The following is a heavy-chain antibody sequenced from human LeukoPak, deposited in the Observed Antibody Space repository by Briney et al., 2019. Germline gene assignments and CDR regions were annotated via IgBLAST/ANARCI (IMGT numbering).Heavy chain of an antibody. CDR3: ARGEGYSGYDFYY. Sequence: GGSLRLSCAASGFTFSSYNINWVRQAPGKGLEWVSSISTSSSYIYYADSVKGRFTISRDNAKKSLYLQMNSLRAEDTAVYYCARGEGYSGYDFYYWGQGTLVTVSS. V-gene: IGHV3-21*01. J-gene: IGHJ4*02. CDR2: ISTSSSYI. CDR1: GFTFSSYN. D-gene: IGHD5-12*01.